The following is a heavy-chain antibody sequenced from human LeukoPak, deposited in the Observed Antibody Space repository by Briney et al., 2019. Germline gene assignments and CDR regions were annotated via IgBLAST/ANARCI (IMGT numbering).Heavy chain of an antibody. CDR2: IFPSDSDT. V-gene: IGHV5-51*01. Sequence: RGESLKISCKASGYSFTNNWIGWARQMPGKGLEWMGIIFPSDSDTRYSPSFQGQVTISVDKSISTIYLQWNSLKASDTAMYYCAKKAWTTVTTSIDSWGQGTLVTVSS. J-gene: IGHJ4*02. D-gene: IGHD4-17*01. CDR1: GYSFTNNW. CDR3: AKKAWTTVTTSIDS.